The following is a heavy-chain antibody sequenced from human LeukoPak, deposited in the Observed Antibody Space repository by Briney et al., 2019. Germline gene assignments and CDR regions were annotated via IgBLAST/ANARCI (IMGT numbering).Heavy chain of an antibody. Sequence: PGGSLRLSCAASGFAFNSQTMSWVRQAPGKGLEWVASIKEDEIEIHYVDSVKGRFTISRDNAKDSLYLQMNSLRAEDTAIYYCAKVPRQHDNWFDPWGQGTLVIVSS. V-gene: IGHV3-7*01. CDR2: IKEDEIEI. CDR1: GFAFNSQT. J-gene: IGHJ5*02. CDR3: AKVPRQHDNWFDP. D-gene: IGHD3-9*01.